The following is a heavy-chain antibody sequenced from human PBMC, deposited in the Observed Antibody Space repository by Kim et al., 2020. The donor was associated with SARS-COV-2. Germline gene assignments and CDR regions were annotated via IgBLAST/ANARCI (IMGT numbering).Heavy chain of an antibody. V-gene: IGHV6-1*01. CDR3: VRALYSSNWYGSPTFDY. CDR2: TYYRSKWNN. J-gene: IGHJ4*02. CDR1: GDSVSSNSAA. D-gene: IGHD6-13*01. Sequence: SQTLSLTCAISGDSVSSNSAAWNWIRQSPSRGLEWLGRTYYRSKWNNDYAVFVKSRITINADTSKNQFSLQLDSATPEDTAVYYCVRALYSSNWYGSPTFDYWGQGTLVSVSS.